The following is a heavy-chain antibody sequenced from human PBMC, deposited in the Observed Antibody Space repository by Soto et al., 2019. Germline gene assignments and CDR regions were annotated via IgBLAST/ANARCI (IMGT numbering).Heavy chain of an antibody. J-gene: IGHJ4*02. Sequence: GASVKVSCKASGYTFTSAAVHWVRQAPGQSLEWMGWIDAGTGNTKYSQKLQNRINIIRNTFASTVYMEMSSLRSEDTAVYYCARLPAYWGQGTMVTVS. CDR3: ARLPAY. CDR2: IDAGTGNT. V-gene: IGHV1-3*01. CDR1: GYTFTSAA.